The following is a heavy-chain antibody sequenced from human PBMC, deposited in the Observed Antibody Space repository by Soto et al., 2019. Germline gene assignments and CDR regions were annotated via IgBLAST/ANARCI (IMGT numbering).Heavy chain of an antibody. CDR2: IPQDGVDG. CDR3: ARDHLILPAHDFFYGSDV. Sequence: GGSLRLSCEVSGFTFSMYSMSWVRQSPGKGLEWVAKIPQDGVDGHYADSVKGRFTISRDNGKNSLYLQLNNLRAEDTAVYYCARDHLILPAHDFFYGSDVWGRGATVT. CDR1: GFTFSMYS. D-gene: IGHD2-21*02. J-gene: IGHJ6*02. V-gene: IGHV3-7*03.